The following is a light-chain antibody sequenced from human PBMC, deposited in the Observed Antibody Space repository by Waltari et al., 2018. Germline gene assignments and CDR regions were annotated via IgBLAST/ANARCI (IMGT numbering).Light chain of an antibody. CDR3: QQYNDWPPIT. Sequence: EILMTQSPGTLTVSPGDTVTLSCRASQSVNTNLAWYQQKPGQAPRLPIYGASNRATGTPARFSGRGSGTEFSLAISGLQSEDFAVYYCQQYNDWPPITFGQGTRLEIK. CDR2: GAS. V-gene: IGKV3-15*01. CDR1: QSVNTN. J-gene: IGKJ5*01.